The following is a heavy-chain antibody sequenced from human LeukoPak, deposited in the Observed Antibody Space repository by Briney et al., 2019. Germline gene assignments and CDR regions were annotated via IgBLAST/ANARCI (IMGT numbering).Heavy chain of an antibody. CDR3: TRPVYSSSGDS. V-gene: IGHV3-21*01. Sequence: GGSLRLSCAASGFTFSTYTMNWVRQAPGKGLQWVSSISSTSSYIYYADSVKGRFTISRDNSKNTLYLQMNSLRAEDTAVYYCTRPVYSSSGDSWGRGTPVTVSS. J-gene: IGHJ4*02. D-gene: IGHD6-6*01. CDR1: GFTFSTYT. CDR2: ISSTSSYI.